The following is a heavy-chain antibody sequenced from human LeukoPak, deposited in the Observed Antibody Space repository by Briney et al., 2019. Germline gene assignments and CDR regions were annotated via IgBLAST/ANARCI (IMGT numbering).Heavy chain of an antibody. Sequence: GGSLRLSCAASGFTFSSYSMNWVRQAPGKGLEWVSAISSSSTYIYYADSVKGRFTISRDNAKNSLFLQLDSLRAEDTAVYYCARLDSSGYYFPGVSDYWGQGTLVTVST. CDR2: ISSSSTYI. J-gene: IGHJ4*02. CDR1: GFTFSSYS. D-gene: IGHD3-22*01. V-gene: IGHV3-21*01. CDR3: ARLDSSGYYFPGVSDY.